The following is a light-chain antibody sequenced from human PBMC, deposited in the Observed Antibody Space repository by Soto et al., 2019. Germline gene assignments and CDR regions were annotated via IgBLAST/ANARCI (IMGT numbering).Light chain of an antibody. CDR1: QDIRNF. Sequence: DIQMTQSPTSLSASVGDRVTITCRASQDIRNFVAWYQQKPGKAPKLLIYAASTLQSGVPSRFSGSGSGTDFPLSINSLQPEDVATYSCQKYSSVPVFGPGTKVDIK. CDR2: AAS. V-gene: IGKV1-27*01. J-gene: IGKJ3*01. CDR3: QKYSSVPV.